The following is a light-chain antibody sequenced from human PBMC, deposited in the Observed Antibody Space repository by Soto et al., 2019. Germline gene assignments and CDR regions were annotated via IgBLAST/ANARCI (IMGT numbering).Light chain of an antibody. V-gene: IGKV3-15*01. CDR2: GAS. J-gene: IGKJ4*01. CDR1: QSVSSN. CDR3: QQYGSSVT. Sequence: EIVMTQSPGTLSVSPGEGATLSCRASQSVSSNLAWYQQKPGQAPRLLIYGASTRATGIPARFNGSGSGTEFTLTISRLEPEDFAVYYCQQYGSSVTFGGGTKVEIK.